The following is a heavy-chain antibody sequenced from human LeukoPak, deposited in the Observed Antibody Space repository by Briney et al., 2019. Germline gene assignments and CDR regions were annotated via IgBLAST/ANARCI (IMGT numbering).Heavy chain of an antibody. Sequence: KPSDPLSLPCAVYGGSFSGYYWRWTRQPPGRGLEWSGEIKHSGSTNYNPPLKSRVPIPVDTSKNQFSLKLSSVIAADTAVYYGARGQTWIRSRRGGGFDYWGQGTLVTVSS. CDR1: GGSFSGYY. CDR3: ARGQTWIRSRRGGGFDY. V-gene: IGHV4-34*01. J-gene: IGHJ4*02. D-gene: IGHD5-18*01. CDR2: IKHSGST.